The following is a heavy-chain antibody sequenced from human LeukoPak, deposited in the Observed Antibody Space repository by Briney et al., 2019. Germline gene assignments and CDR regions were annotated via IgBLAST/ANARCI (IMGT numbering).Heavy chain of an antibody. D-gene: IGHD1-26*01. CDR1: GGSFSGYY. J-gene: IGHJ4*02. CDR2: INHSGST. Sequence: SETLSLTCAVYGGSFSGYYWSWIRQPPGKGLEWTGEINHSGSTNYNPSLKSRVTISVDTSKNQFSLKLSSVTAADTAVYYCARAWGVGAQRAFDYWGQGTLVTVSS. CDR3: ARAWGVGAQRAFDY. V-gene: IGHV4-34*01.